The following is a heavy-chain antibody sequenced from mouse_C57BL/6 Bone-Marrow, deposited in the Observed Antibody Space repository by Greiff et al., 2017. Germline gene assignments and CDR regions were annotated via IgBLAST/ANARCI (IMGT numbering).Heavy chain of an antibody. CDR1: GFRFNTYA. D-gene: IGHD2-1*01. CDR3: VSYFYAMDY. V-gene: IGHV10-1*01. J-gene: IGHJ4*01. CDR2: IRSKSNNYAT. Sequence: EVQLVESGGGLVQPKGSLKLSCAASGFRFNTYAMNWVRQAPGKGLEWVARIRSKSNNYATYYADSVKDRFTISRDDSESMLYLQMNNLKTEDTAMYYCVSYFYAMDYWGQGTSVTVSS.